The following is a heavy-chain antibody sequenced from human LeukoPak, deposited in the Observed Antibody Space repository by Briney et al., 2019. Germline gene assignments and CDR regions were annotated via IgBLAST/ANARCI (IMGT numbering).Heavy chain of an antibody. D-gene: IGHD2-21*02. CDR2: INPNSGVT. V-gene: IGHV1-2*02. Sequence: GASVKVSCKASGYTFTGYYMHWVRQAPGQGLEWMGWINPNSGVTDYAQKFQGRVTMTRDTSISTAYMEVSSLRSDDTAVYYCARVGLPDDYYGMDVWGRGTTVTVSS. CDR1: GYTFTGYY. J-gene: IGHJ6*02. CDR3: ARVGLPDDYYGMDV.